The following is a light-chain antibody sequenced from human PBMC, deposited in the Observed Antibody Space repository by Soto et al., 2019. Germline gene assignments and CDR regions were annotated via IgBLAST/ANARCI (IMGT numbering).Light chain of an antibody. CDR1: SSNIGSNY. J-gene: IGLJ1*01. CDR2: RNN. V-gene: IGLV1-47*01. Sequence: VLTQPPSASGTPGQRVTISCSGSSSNIGSNYVYWYQQLPGTAPKLLIYRNNQRPSGVPDRFSGPKSGTSASLAISGLRSEDEADYYCAAWDDSLSGGVFGTGTKVTVL. CDR3: AAWDDSLSGGV.